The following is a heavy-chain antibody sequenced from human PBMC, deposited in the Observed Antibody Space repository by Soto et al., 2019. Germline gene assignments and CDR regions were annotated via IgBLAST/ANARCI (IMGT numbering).Heavy chain of an antibody. V-gene: IGHV3-9*01. CDR1: GFSFDDYA. Sequence: EVQLVESGGGLVQPGRSLRLSCAASGFSFDDYAMHWVRQAPGKGLEWVSRISWNSGSIGYADSVKGRFTISRDNAKNSLYLQMNSLRAEDTALYYCAKGARRPSGIWNPNYTDYYMDVWGKGTTVTVSS. D-gene: IGHD3-3*01. CDR2: ISWNSGSI. CDR3: AKGARRPSGIWNPNYTDYYMDV. J-gene: IGHJ6*03.